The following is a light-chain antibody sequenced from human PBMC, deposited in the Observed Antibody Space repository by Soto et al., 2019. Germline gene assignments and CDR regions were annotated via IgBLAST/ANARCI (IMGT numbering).Light chain of an antibody. Sequence: QSALTQPASVSGSPGQSITISCTGTSSDVGGYNYVSWYQQHPGKAPKLMIYDVSNRPSGVSNRFSGSKSGNTASLTISGLQTVDEADYHCRSYTSSSTLVFGTGTKLTVL. CDR1: SSDVGGYNY. V-gene: IGLV2-14*01. CDR3: RSYTSSSTLV. J-gene: IGLJ1*01. CDR2: DVS.